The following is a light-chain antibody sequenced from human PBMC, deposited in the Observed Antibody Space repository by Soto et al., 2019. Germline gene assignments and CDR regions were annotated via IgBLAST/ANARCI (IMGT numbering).Light chain of an antibody. CDR2: GAS. CDR1: QSINNN. CDR3: PQYNDWPLT. J-gene: IGKJ4*01. Sequence: EIVMTQSPATLSVSPGERATLSCRASQSINNNLAWYQQKRGQGPRLLIYGASSRATGTPARFSGSGSGTGFPLTISSLQSEDFAIYYCPQYNDWPLTFGGGTKVEIK. V-gene: IGKV3-15*01.